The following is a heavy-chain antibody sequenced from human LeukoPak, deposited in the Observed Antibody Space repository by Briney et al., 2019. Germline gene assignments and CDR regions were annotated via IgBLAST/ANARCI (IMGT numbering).Heavy chain of an antibody. J-gene: IGHJ4*02. V-gene: IGHV3-7*01. CDR2: VKEDGSER. D-gene: IGHD1-26*01. Sequence: PGGSLRLSCAASGFTFSSYSMSWVRQAPGKGLEWVANVKEDGSERYSVDSVRGRFTISRDNAKNSLYLQMNSLRAEDTAVYYCARLSPSGSSYSHFDYWGQGTLVTVSS. CDR3: ARLSPSGSSYSHFDY. CDR1: GFTFSSYS.